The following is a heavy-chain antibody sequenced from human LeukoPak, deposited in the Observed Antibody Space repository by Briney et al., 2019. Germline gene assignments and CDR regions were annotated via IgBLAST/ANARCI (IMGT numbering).Heavy chain of an antibody. CDR2: IYYIGST. V-gene: IGHV4-59*08. Sequence: SETLSLTCTVSGGSISSYYWSWIRQPPGKGLEWIGYIYYIGSTNFNPSLNSRVTISVDTSKNQFSLRLSSVTAADTAVYYCARLGGYSYGYSGAFDIWGQGTMVTVSS. CDR3: ARLGGYSYGYSGAFDI. D-gene: IGHD5-18*01. CDR1: GGSISSYY. J-gene: IGHJ3*02.